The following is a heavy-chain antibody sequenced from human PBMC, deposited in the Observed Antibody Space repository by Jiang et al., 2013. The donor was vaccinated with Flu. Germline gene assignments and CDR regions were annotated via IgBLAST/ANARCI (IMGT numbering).Heavy chain of an antibody. J-gene: IGHJ3*02. D-gene: IGHD6-19*01. CDR3: ARLTAVAGTIGAFDI. V-gene: IGHV1-69*04. CDR1: GGTFSSYA. Sequence: SGAEVKKPGSSVKVSCKASGGTFSSYAISWVRQAPGQGLEWMGRIIPILGIANYAQKFQGRVTITADKSTSTAYMELSSLRSEDTAVYYCARLTAVAGTIGAFDIWGQGTMVTVSS. CDR2: IIPILGIA.